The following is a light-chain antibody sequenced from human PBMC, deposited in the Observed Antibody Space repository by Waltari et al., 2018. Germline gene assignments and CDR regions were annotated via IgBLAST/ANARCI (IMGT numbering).Light chain of an antibody. CDR1: SSNIGAGYD. CDR3: QSYDSRLTAWV. J-gene: IGLJ3*02. Sequence: QSLLTQPPSLSGAPGQRVTISCTGDSSNIGAGYDVNWYQQFPGTAPRLLMSRNTDRPAGVPERFSGSKSGTSASLAITGRQAEDEAAYYCQSYDSRLTAWVFGGGTKVTVL. CDR2: RNT. V-gene: IGLV1-40*01.